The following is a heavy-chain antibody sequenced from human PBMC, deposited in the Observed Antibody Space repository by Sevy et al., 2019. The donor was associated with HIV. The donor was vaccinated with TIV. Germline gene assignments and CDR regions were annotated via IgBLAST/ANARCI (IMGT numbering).Heavy chain of an antibody. D-gene: IGHD3-22*01. CDR2: VSYSGRT. CDR3: AREIYFYENSGFYYFDS. CDR1: VASVSSGKYY. V-gene: IGHV4-61*01. Sequence: SETLSLTCNVSVASVSSGKYYWTWIRQPPGKDLEWIGHVSYSGRTNYNPSLKSRVTISEDTSKNQFSLSLNSVTAADTATYCCAREIYFYENSGFYYFDSWGLGILVTVSS. J-gene: IGHJ4*02.